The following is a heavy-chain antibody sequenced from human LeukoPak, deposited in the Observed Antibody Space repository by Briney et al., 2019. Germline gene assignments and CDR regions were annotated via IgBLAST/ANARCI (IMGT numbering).Heavy chain of an antibody. J-gene: IGHJ4*02. Sequence: SGPTLVKPTQTLTLTCTFSGFSLSTSGVGVGWIRQPPGKALEWLALIYWDNDKRYSPSLKSRLTITKDTSKNQVVLTMTNVDPVDTATYYCAHGLEGPYQLGAPYYFDYWGQGTLVTVSS. CDR1: GFSLSTSGVG. CDR3: AHGLEGPYQLGAPYYFDY. CDR2: IYWDNDK. D-gene: IGHD7-27*01. V-gene: IGHV2-5*02.